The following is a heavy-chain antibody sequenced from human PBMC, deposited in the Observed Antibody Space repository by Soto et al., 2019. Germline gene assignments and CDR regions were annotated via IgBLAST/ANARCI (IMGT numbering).Heavy chain of an antibody. Sequence: GASVKVSCKASGGTFSSYVISWVRQAPGQGLEWMGGIISIFGTANYAQKFQGRVTITADESTSTAYMELSSLRSEDTAVYYCARGHYQLLSPSCYYYAMDVWGQGTTVTVSS. V-gene: IGHV1-69*13. CDR3: ARGHYQLLSPSCYYYAMDV. J-gene: IGHJ6*02. CDR1: GGTFSSYV. CDR2: IISIFGTA. D-gene: IGHD2-2*01.